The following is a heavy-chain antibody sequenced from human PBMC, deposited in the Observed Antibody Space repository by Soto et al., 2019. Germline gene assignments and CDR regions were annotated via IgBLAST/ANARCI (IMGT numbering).Heavy chain of an antibody. CDR1: GYTFTGYY. J-gene: IGHJ6*02. CDR2: INPNSGGT. CDR3: ARDNCSGGSCYSDARMDV. D-gene: IGHD2-15*01. V-gene: IGHV1-2*04. Sequence: SVKDSCKASGYTFTGYYIHWGREAPVQGLEWMGWINPNSGGTSYAQKFQGWVTMTRDTSISTAYMELSRLISDDTAVYYCARDNCSGGSCYSDARMDVWGQGTTVTVSS.